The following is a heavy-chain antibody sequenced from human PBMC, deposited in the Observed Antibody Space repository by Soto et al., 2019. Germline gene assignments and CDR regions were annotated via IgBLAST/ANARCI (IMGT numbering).Heavy chain of an antibody. J-gene: IGHJ4*02. CDR2: ISYDGSNK. Sequence: GGSLRLSCAASGFTFSSYGMHWVRQAPGKGLEWVAVISYDGSNKYYAAPVKDRFTISRDDSKNTLYLQMNSLKTEDTAVYYCIGTYSGSSMRFDYWGQGTLVTVSS. CDR3: IGTYSGSSMRFDY. CDR1: GFTFSSYG. V-gene: IGHV3-30*03. D-gene: IGHD5-12*01.